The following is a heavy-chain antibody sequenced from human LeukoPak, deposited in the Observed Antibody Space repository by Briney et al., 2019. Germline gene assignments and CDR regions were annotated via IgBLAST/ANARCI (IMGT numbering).Heavy chain of an antibody. CDR1: GGSISSGGYY. Sequence: SQTLSLTCTVSGGSISSGGYYWSWIRQHPGKGLEWIGYIYYSGSTYYNPSLKSRVTISVDTSKNQFSLKLSSVTAADTAVYYCARAAGRYYYDSSGYYHYFDYSGQGTLVTVSS. V-gene: IGHV4-31*03. CDR2: IYYSGST. D-gene: IGHD3-22*01. CDR3: ARAAGRYYYDSSGYYHYFDY. J-gene: IGHJ4*02.